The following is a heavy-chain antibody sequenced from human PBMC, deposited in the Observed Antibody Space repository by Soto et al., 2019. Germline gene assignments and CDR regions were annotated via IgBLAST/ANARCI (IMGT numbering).Heavy chain of an antibody. D-gene: IGHD2-21*01. V-gene: IGHV1-2*02. CDR3: ASRHGARSNVFRSAFPLDY. CDR2: VNPHTGDT. J-gene: IGHJ4*02. CDR1: GYAFSAYY. Sequence: QVHLVQSGAEVKKPGASVKVACQASGYAFSAYYIHWVRQAPGQGLQWMGWVNPHTGDTNYTQTSQGRVTLTTDTSTNTASMDLTGLTSADTAVYYCASRHGARSNVFRSAFPLDYWGQGTLVVVSS.